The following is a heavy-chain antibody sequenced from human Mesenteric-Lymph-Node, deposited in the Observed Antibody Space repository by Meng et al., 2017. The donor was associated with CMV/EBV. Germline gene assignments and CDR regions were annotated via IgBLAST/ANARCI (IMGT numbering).Heavy chain of an antibody. J-gene: IGHJ4*02. CDR3: AGTDYDFWSGYF. CDR1: GGSISSSSYY. D-gene: IGHD3-3*01. CDR2: IYYSGST. Sequence: SETLSLTYTVSGGSISSSSYYWGWIRQPPGKGLEWIGSIYYSGSTYYNPSLKSRVTISVDTSKNQFSLKLSPVTAADTAVYYCAGTDYDFWSGYFWGQGTLVTVSS. V-gene: IGHV4-39*07.